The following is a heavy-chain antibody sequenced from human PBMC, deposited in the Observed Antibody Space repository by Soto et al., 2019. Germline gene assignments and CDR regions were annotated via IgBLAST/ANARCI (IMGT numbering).Heavy chain of an antibody. CDR3: ARQKYYYDSSGDS. J-gene: IGHJ5*01. CDR2: IYPGDSDT. D-gene: IGHD3-22*01. CDR1: GYYFTSYW. V-gene: IGHV5-51*01. Sequence: PWESLTISCQGSGYYFTSYWIGWVRQMPGKGLEWMGIIYPGDSDTRYSPSFQGQVTISADKSISTAYLQWSSLKASDTAMYYCARQKYYYDSSGDSWGQGTLVTVSS.